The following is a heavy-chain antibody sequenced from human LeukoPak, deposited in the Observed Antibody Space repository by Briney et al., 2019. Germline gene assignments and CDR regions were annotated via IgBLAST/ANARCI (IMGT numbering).Heavy chain of an antibody. D-gene: IGHD2-8*01. CDR2: IYSGGST. CDR3: ARALIGYYFDY. J-gene: IGHJ4*02. CDR1: GFTFSSYS. Sequence: GGSLRLSCAASGFTFSSYSMNWVRQAPGKGLEWVSVIYSGGSTYYADSVKGRFTISRDNSKNTLYLQMNSLRAEDTAVYYCARALIGYYFDYWGQGTLVTVSS. V-gene: IGHV3-66*01.